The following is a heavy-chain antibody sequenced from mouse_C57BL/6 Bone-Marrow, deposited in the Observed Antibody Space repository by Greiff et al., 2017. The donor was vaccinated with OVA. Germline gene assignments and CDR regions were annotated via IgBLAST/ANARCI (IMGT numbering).Heavy chain of an antibody. D-gene: IGHD1-1*01. V-gene: IGHV1-81*01. J-gene: IGHJ3*01. CDR2: IYPRSGNP. Sequence: VQLVEPGAELARPGASVKLSCKASGFTFTSYGISWVKQRPGQGLEWIGEIYPRSGNPYYNETFKGKATLPVDKSSRTAYMERRSLTSKDSAVYFCAPYYYVSPFAYWGQGTLVTVSA. CDR3: APYYYVSPFAY. CDR1: GFTFTSYG.